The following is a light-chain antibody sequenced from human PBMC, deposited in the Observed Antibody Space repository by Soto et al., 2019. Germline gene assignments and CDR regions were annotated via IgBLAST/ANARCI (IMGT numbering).Light chain of an antibody. V-gene: IGKV1-27*01. J-gene: IGKJ1*01. CDR2: AAS. CDR3: RKYNSAPWT. Sequence: DIQMTQSPSSLSASVGDRVTITCRASQGISNYLAWYQQKPGQVPKLLIYAASTLQSGVPSRFSGSGSGTDVTLTISSRQPEDVATYYCRKYNSAPWTFGQGTKVEIK. CDR1: QGISNY.